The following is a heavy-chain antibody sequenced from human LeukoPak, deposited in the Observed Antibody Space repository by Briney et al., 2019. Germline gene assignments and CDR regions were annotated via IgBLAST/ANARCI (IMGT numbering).Heavy chain of an antibody. D-gene: IGHD4-23*01. Sequence: GGSLRLSCAVSGFTFSSYAMSWVRQTPGKGLEWVSDISGGGGSTYSADSVKGRFTISRDNSKNTLYLQMNSLRAEDTAVYFCAKGLNYGGKFYFDHWGQGILVTVSS. CDR1: GFTFSSYA. J-gene: IGHJ4*02. V-gene: IGHV3-23*01. CDR3: AKGLNYGGKFYFDH. CDR2: ISGGGGST.